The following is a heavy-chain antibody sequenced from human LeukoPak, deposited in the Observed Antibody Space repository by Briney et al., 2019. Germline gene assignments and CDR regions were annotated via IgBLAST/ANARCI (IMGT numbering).Heavy chain of an antibody. V-gene: IGHV3-30-3*01. D-gene: IGHD3-22*01. J-gene: IGHJ5*02. Sequence: GGSLRLPCAASGFTFSSYAMHWVRQAPGKGLDWVAVISYDGSNKYYADSVKGRFTISRDNSKNTLYLQMNSLRAEDTAVYYCAREARGYYDSSGYSPPWGQGTLVTVSS. CDR2: ISYDGSNK. CDR3: AREARGYYDSSGYSPP. CDR1: GFTFSSYA.